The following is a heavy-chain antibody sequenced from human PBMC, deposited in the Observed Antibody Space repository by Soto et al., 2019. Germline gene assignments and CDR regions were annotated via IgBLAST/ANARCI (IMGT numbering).Heavy chain of an antibody. CDR3: ARQGGVYCSGWRTDFDY. Sequence: SETLSLTCTVSGGSISSYYWSWIRQPPGKGLEWIGYIYYSGSTNYNPSLKRRVNISVDTYKNQLSLKLSSVTAADTAVYSCARQGGVYCSGWRTDFDYWGQGTLDTVSS. D-gene: IGHD6-19*01. V-gene: IGHV4-59*08. J-gene: IGHJ4*02. CDR2: IYYSGST. CDR1: GGSISSYY.